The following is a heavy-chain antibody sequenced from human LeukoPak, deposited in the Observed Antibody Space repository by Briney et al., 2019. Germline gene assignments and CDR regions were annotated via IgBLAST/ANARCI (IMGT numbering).Heavy chain of an antibody. V-gene: IGHV4-30-4*01. J-gene: IGHJ3*02. D-gene: IGHD3-10*01. CDR1: GGSPSSGDYY. Sequence: SQTLSLTCTVSGGSPSSGDYYWSWLRQPPGTGLEWIGYIYYSGSTYYNPSLKSRVTISVDTSKNQFSLKLSSVTAADTAVYYCASTHYGSGRDAFDIWGQGTMVTVSS. CDR3: ASTHYGSGRDAFDI. CDR2: IYYSGST.